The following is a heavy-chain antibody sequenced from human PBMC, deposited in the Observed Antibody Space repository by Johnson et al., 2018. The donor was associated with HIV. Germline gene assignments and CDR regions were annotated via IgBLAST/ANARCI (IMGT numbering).Heavy chain of an antibody. CDR2: ISWNSGSI. J-gene: IGHJ3*02. CDR1: GFTFDDYA. Sequence: VQLVESGGGLVQPGRSLRLSCAASGFTFDDYAMHWVRQAPGKGLEWVSGISWNSGSIGYADFVKGRFTISRDNAKNSLYLQMNSLRTEDTALYYCAKDLIPATVAPFDAFDIWGQGTMVTVSS. V-gene: IGHV3-9*01. CDR3: AKDLIPATVAPFDAFDI. D-gene: IGHD4-23*01.